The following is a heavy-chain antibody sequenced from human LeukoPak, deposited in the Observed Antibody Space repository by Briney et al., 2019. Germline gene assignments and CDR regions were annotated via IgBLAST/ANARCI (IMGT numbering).Heavy chain of an antibody. CDR3: ARKPIVNSAWYYFDY. CDR2: IYYSGST. V-gene: IGHV4-30-4*01. D-gene: IGHD3-22*01. J-gene: IGHJ4*02. CDR1: GGSISSGDYY. Sequence: SETLSLTCTVSGGSISSGDYYWSWIRQPPGKGLEWIGYIYYSGSTYYNPSLKSRVTMSADTSKNQFSLKLSSVTAADTAVYYCARKPIVNSAWYYFDYWGQGTLVTVSS.